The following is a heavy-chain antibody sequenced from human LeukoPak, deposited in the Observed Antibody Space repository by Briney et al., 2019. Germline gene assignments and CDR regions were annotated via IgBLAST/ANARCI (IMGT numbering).Heavy chain of an antibody. CDR2: NSISVAKK. CDR3: AKVPAGNKVEY. CDR1: GVTFRKYV. V-gene: IGHV3-23*01. J-gene: IGHJ4*02. D-gene: IGHD6-19*01. Sequence: GGSRRLSCAASGVTFRKYVMTWVRQAPGKGLECVQANSISVAKKNYAASGKDRFTISRDNSKNTLYLQMNSLRAEDTAVYYCAKVPAGNKVEYWGQGTLVTGSS.